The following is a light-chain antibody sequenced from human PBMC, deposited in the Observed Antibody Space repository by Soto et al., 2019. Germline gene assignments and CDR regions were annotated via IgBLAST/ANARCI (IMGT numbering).Light chain of an antibody. V-gene: IGLV2-18*02. J-gene: IGLJ2*01. Sequence: QSALTQPPSVSGSPGQSVTLSCTGTRSDIGSFDLVSWYQQPPGTAPRLIIYEVTHRPSGVPDRFSGSKSGNTASLTISGLRAEDEADYYCASSTTDSIVVFGGGTKLTVL. CDR1: RSDIGSFDL. CDR2: EVT. CDR3: ASSTTDSIVV.